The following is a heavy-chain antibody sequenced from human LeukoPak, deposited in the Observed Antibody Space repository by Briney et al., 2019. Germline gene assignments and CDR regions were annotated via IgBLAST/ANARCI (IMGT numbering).Heavy chain of an antibody. V-gene: IGHV1-2*02. D-gene: IGHD3-10*01. J-gene: IGHJ4*02. CDR1: GYTFTSYG. CDR3: ARGNNYGSGSLFYG. Sequence: ASVKVSCKASGYTFTSYGISWVRQAPGQGLEWMGWIDSSTGGTNYAQNFKGRVTMIRDTANTTVYMELSSHKSDDTAVFHCARGNNYGSGSLFYGWGQGTLVTVSS. CDR2: IDSSTGGT.